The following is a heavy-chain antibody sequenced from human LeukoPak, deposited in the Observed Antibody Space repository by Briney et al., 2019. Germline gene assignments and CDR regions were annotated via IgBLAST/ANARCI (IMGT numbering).Heavy chain of an antibody. J-gene: IGHJ4*02. Sequence: SETLSLTCTVSGGSISSGDYYWGWIRQPPGKGLEWIGYIYYSGSTYYNPSLKSRFTISVDTSKNQFSLKLSSVTAADTAVYYCARSGYGACFDYWGQGTLVTVSS. V-gene: IGHV4-30-4*08. D-gene: IGHD5-12*01. CDR2: IYYSGST. CDR3: ARSGYGACFDY. CDR1: GGSISSGDYY.